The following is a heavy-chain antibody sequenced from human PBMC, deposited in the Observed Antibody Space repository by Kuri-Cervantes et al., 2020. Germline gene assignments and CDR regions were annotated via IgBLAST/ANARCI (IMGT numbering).Heavy chain of an antibody. J-gene: IGHJ4*02. CDR1: GFTFSTYA. V-gene: IGHV3-23*01. CDR2: ITDNGGGT. Sequence: GESLKISCAASGFTFSTYAMTWVRQAPGKGLEWVSSITDNGGGTFYADFAKGRFTISRDNSKNTLYLQMNSLRAEDTAVYYCAKYDRKLVPAASFDYWGQGTLVTVSS. D-gene: IGHD2-2*01. CDR3: AKYDRKLVPAASFDY.